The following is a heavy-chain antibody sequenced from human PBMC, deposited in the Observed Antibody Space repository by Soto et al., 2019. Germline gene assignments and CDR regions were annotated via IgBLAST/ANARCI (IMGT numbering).Heavy chain of an antibody. D-gene: IGHD6-13*01. J-gene: IGHJ5*02. CDR2: INGGNGNT. Sequence: ASVKVSCKASGNTVLNYAIHWVRQAPGQRLEWMGWINGGNGNTNYAQKLQGRVTMTTDTSTSTAYMELRSLRSEDTAVYYCARARIAAAGRNWFDPWGQGTLVTVSS. CDR3: ARARIAAAGRNWFDP. CDR1: GNTVLNYA. V-gene: IGHV1-3*01.